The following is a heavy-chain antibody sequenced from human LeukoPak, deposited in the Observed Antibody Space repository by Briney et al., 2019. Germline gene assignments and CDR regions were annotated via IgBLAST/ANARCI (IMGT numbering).Heavy chain of an antibody. Sequence: ASVKVSCKASGYKFTSYGISWVRQAPGHGLDWMGWISAYNGNTNYAHNLQGRVTMTTDTSTSTAYMELRSLRSDDTAVYYCARGATENWFDPWGQGTLVTVSS. V-gene: IGHV1-18*01. J-gene: IGHJ5*02. D-gene: IGHD5-12*01. CDR2: ISAYNGNT. CDR3: ARGATENWFDP. CDR1: GYKFTSYG.